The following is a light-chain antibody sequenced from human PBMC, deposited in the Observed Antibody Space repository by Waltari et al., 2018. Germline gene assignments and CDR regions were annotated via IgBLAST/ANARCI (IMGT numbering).Light chain of an antibody. CDR2: YVT. Sequence: QSVLTQPASVSGSPGQSITISCTGSSSDVGSYNYVSWYQQHPGKAPKLLIFYVTTRPSGISDRFSGSKSGHLSSLTISGRQADDEADYYCNSYSDSNSLVVFGGGTKLTVL. V-gene: IGLV2-14*03. J-gene: IGLJ2*01. CDR3: NSYSDSNSLVV. CDR1: SSDVGSYNY.